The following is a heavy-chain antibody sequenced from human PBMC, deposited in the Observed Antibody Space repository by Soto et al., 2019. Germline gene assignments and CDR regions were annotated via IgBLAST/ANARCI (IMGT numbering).Heavy chain of an antibody. CDR3: AKGGAYCYGDCTRAH. V-gene: IGHV3-23*01. Sequence: EVQLLQSGGGSVQPGGSLRLSCEASGFTFSSYGMTWVRQAPGKGLEWFAGISGSGVDTTYADSVKGRFIIARDNSKNKIYLQMNKLRVEDMAVYFCAKGGAYCYGDCTRAHWGQGTLVTVSS. CDR1: GFTFSSYG. D-gene: IGHD2-21*02. J-gene: IGHJ4*02. CDR2: ISGSGVDT.